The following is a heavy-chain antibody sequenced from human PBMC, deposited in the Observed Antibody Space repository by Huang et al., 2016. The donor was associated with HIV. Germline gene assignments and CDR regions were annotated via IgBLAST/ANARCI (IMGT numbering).Heavy chain of an antibody. CDR3: ATVDYYDTSGPQRGYFDN. CDR2: SSHNLGTA. D-gene: IGHD3-22*01. V-gene: IGHV1-69*01. Sequence: QVQLVQSGAEVKKPGSSVKVSCKASGGSFRNFAIGWVRQAPGQGLEWRGGSSHNLGTANYAQKFQGRVTIIADESTSTAYMELSSLRSEDTAVYYCATVDYYDTSGPQRGYFDNWGQGTLVTVSS. J-gene: IGHJ4*02. CDR1: GGSFRNFA.